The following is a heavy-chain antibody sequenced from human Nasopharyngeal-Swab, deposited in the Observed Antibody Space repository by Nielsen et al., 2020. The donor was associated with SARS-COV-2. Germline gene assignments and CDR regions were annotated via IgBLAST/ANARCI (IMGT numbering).Heavy chain of an antibody. CDR3: ARFYTAIAGRAYYYMDV. CDR2: IIPIFGTA. Sequence: SVKVSCKASGGTFSSYAISWVRQAPGQGLEWMGGIIPIFGTANYAQKFQGRVTITADESTSTAYMELSSLRSEDTAVYYCARFYTAIAGRAYYYMDVWGKGTTVTVSS. V-gene: IGHV1-69*13. CDR1: GGTFSSYA. J-gene: IGHJ6*03. D-gene: IGHD5-18*01.